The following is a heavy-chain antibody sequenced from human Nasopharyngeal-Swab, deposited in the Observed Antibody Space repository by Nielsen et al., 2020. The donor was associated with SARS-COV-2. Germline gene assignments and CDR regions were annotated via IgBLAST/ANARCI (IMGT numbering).Heavy chain of an antibody. CDR1: GGSISSSNW. J-gene: IGHJ3*02. D-gene: IGHD2-2*02. V-gene: IGHV4-4*02. Sequence: SETLSLTCAVSGGSISSSNWWSWVRQPPGKGLEWIGEIYHSGSTNYNPSLKGRVTISVDKSKNQFSLKLSSVTAADTAVYYCARLYNSLAFDIWGQGTMVTVSS. CDR2: IYHSGST. CDR3: ARLYNSLAFDI.